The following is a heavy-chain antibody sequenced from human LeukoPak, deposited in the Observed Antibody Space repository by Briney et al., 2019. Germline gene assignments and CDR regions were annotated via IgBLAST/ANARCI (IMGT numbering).Heavy chain of an antibody. J-gene: IGHJ3*02. CDR1: GFTFSSYA. Sequence: PGGSLRLSCAASGFTFSSYAMSWVRQAPGKGLEWVSAISGSGGSTYYADSVKGRFTISRDNSKNTLYLRMNSLRAEDTAVYYCAKVDTAMVTVLYEGDAFDIWGQGTMVTVSS. CDR2: ISGSGGST. V-gene: IGHV3-23*01. CDR3: AKVDTAMVTVLYEGDAFDI. D-gene: IGHD5-18*01.